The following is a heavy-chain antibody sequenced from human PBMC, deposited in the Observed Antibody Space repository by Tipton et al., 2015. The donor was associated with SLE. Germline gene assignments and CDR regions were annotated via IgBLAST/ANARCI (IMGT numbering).Heavy chain of an antibody. Sequence: TLSLTCSLSGGSISSNDFYWGWIRQPPGKGLEWIGSVYYSGSSQYNPSLKSRVTMSVDTSKNQFSLKLSSVTAADTAVYYCARGDVVEEPTPSLTCFDPWGQGTLVPVSS. CDR2: VYYSGSS. CDR1: GGSISSNDFY. V-gene: IGHV4-39*07. CDR3: ARGDVVEEPTPSLTCFDP. J-gene: IGHJ5*02. D-gene: IGHD2-2*01.